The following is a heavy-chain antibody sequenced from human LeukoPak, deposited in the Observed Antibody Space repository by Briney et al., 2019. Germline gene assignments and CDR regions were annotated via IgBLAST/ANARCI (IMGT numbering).Heavy chain of an antibody. Sequence: ASVKVSCKASGYTFTIYAMHWVRQAPGQRLEWMGWINAGNGNTKYSQKFQGRVTITRDTSASTAYMELSSLRSEDTAVYYCASPHYDSSGYYYYYYGMDVWGQGTTVTVSS. D-gene: IGHD3-22*01. CDR1: GYTFTIYA. V-gene: IGHV1-3*01. CDR3: ASPHYDSSGYYYYYYGMDV. J-gene: IGHJ6*02. CDR2: INAGNGNT.